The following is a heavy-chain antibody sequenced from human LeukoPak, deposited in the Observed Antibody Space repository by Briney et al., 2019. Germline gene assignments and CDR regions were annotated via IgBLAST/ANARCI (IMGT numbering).Heavy chain of an antibody. CDR2: LHYSGST. Sequence: SETLSLTCTVSGGSISSSYLSWIRQSPVTGLEWIGYLHYSGSTNYNPSLKGRVTISEDTSKNQFSLKLSSVTAADTAVYYCARDEGYYDGFDPWGQGTLVTVSS. V-gene: IGHV4-59*01. CDR1: GGSISSSY. CDR3: ARDEGYYDGFDP. D-gene: IGHD3-16*01. J-gene: IGHJ5*02.